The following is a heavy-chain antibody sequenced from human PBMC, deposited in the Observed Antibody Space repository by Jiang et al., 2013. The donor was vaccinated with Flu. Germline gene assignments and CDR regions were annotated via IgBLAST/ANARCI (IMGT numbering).Heavy chain of an antibody. CDR2: IYYSGST. J-gene: IGHJ1*01. CDR3: ARAGYSSSWYRTEYFQH. Sequence: SISSGDYYWSWIRQPPRKGLEWIGYIYYSGSTYYNPSLKSRVTISVDTSKNQFSLKLSSVTAADTAVYYCARAGYSSSWYRTEYFQHWGQGTLVTVSS. CDR1: SISSGDYY. D-gene: IGHD6-13*01. V-gene: IGHV4-30-4*01.